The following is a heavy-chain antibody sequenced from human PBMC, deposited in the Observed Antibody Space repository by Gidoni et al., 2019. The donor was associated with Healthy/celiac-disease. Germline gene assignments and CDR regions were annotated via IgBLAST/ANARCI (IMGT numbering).Heavy chain of an antibody. V-gene: IGHV3-74*01. D-gene: IGHD6-13*01. CDR2: INSDGSST. CDR1: GFTFSSYW. J-gene: IGHJ4*02. CDR3: ARGGIAAGDY. Sequence: EVQLVESGGGFVQPGGSLRLSCAASGFTFSSYWLHWVRQAPGKGLVCVSRINSDGSSTSYADSVKCRFTISSDNAKNTLYLQMNSLRAEDTAVYYCARGGIAAGDYWGQGTLVTAPS.